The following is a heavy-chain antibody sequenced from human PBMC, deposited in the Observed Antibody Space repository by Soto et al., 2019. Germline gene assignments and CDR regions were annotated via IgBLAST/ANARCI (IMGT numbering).Heavy chain of an antibody. CDR2: ISAYHGNT. D-gene: IGHD3-3*01. Sequence: QVQLVQSGAEVKKPGASVKVSCKASGYTFTSYGLSWVRQAPGQGLEWMGWISAYHGNTNYAQQLHGRVTMTTDTTKSTAYMELRSLRSDDTAVYYCARGKRFLEWPPRFDPWGQGTLVTVSS. V-gene: IGHV1-18*04. J-gene: IGHJ5*02. CDR3: ARGKRFLEWPPRFDP. CDR1: GYTFTSYG.